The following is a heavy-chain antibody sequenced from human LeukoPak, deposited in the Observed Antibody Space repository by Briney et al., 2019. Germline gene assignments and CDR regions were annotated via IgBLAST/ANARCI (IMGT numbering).Heavy chain of an antibody. CDR1: GGSISSGDYY. J-gene: IGHJ4*02. CDR2: IYYSGGA. Sequence: PSQTLSLTCTVSGGSISSGDYYWSWIRQPPGKGLEWIGYIYYSGGAYYNPSLKSRVTISVDTSKNQFSLKLSSVTAADTAVYYCARCMVRGVILNWGQGTLVTVSS. V-gene: IGHV4-30-4*01. CDR3: ARCMVRGVILN. D-gene: IGHD3-10*01.